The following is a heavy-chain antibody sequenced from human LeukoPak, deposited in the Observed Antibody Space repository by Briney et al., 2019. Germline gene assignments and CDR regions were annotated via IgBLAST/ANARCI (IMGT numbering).Heavy chain of an antibody. CDR2: ISWNSGSI. CDR1: GFTFDDYA. Sequence: GGSLRLSCAASGFTFDDYAMHWVRQAPGKGLEWVSGISWNSGSIGYADSVKGRFTISRDNAKNSLYLQMNSLRAEDTALYYSAKEGYYYYGMDVWGQGTTVTVSS. V-gene: IGHV3-9*01. CDR3: AKEGYYYYGMDV. J-gene: IGHJ6*02.